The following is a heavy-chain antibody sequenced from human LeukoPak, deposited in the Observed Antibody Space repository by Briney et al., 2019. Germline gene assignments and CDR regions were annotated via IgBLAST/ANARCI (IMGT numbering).Heavy chain of an antibody. CDR1: GFTFTTYW. Sequence: GGSLRLSCAVSGFTFTTYWMNWVRQAPGKGLEWVANIKEDGSEEFYVDSVKGRFTISRDNAKNSLYLQMNSLRAEDTAVYYCARQAREHSSYYGAPFDFWGQGTMVTVSS. CDR2: IKEDGSEE. J-gene: IGHJ3*01. V-gene: IGHV3-7*01. CDR3: ARQAREHSSYYGAPFDF. D-gene: IGHD3-10*01.